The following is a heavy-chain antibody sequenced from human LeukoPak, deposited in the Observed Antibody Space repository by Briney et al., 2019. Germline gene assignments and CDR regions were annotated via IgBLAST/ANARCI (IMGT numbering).Heavy chain of an antibody. J-gene: IGHJ4*02. V-gene: IGHV4-30-2*01. CDR3: ARRTVVIGRDDY. CDR1: GGSISSGGYY. Sequence: SETLSLTCTVSGGSISSGGYYWSWIRQPPGKGLEWIGYIYHSGSTYYNPSLKSRVTISVDRSKNQFSLKLSSVTAADTAVYYCARRTVVIGRDDYWGQGTLVTVSS. D-gene: IGHD4-23*01. CDR2: IYHSGST.